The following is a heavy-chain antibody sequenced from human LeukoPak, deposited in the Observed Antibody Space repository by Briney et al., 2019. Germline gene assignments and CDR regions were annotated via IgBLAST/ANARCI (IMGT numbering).Heavy chain of an antibody. V-gene: IGHV3-23*01. D-gene: IGHD2-15*01. CDR3: AKAKTRSGTRILSPGGGPDYYYMDV. CDR1: EFSVSSNY. J-gene: IGHJ6*03. CDR2: ISGSGGST. Sequence: TGGSLRLSCAASEFSVSSNYMTWVRQAPGKGLEWVSAISGSGGSTYYADSVKGRFTISRDSSKNTLYLQMNSLRAEDTAVYYCAKAKTRSGTRILSPGGGPDYYYMDVWGKGTTVTVSS.